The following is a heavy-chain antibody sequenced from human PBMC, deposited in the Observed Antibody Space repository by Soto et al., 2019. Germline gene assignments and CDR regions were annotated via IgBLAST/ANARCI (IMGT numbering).Heavy chain of an antibody. D-gene: IGHD4-17*01. CDR1: GGSISSSSYY. Sequence: PSETLSLTCTVSGGSISSSSYYWGWIRQPPGKGLEWIGSIYDRVSTYYNPSLKSRVTISVDTSKNQFSLKLSSVTAADTAVYYCASYGGNSLGYYGMDVWGQGTTVT. CDR2: IYDRVST. V-gene: IGHV4-39*01. J-gene: IGHJ6*02. CDR3: ASYGGNSLGYYGMDV.